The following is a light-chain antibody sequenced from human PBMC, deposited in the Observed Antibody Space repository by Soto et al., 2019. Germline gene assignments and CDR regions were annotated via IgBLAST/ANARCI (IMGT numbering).Light chain of an antibody. CDR2: GAS. CDR1: QSVSSN. V-gene: IGKV3-15*01. Sequence: EVVMTQSPATLSASPGERATLSCRASQSVSSNLAWYQQKPGQAPRLLIYGASTRATGIPARFSGSGTGTEFTLTISSLQSEDFAVYYCQQYNKWPPLTFGGGTKVEIK. CDR3: QQYNKWPPLT. J-gene: IGKJ4*01.